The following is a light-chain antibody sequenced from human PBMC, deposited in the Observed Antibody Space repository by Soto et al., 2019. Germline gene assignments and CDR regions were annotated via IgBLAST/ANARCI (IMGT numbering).Light chain of an antibody. Sequence: EVVFTQAPGTLALSPGERATLSCRASLSIGSSYLAWYEQKPGQAPRLLIYGASSRATGIPDRFSGGGTGTDFTLTISRLEPDDFAVYYCQQYGSSSTFGQGTRLEIK. CDR3: QQYGSSST. J-gene: IGKJ5*01. CDR2: GAS. V-gene: IGKV3-20*01. CDR1: LSIGSSY.